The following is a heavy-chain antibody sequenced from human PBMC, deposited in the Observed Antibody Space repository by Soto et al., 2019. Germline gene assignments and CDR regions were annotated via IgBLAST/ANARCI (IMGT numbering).Heavy chain of an antibody. CDR2: IYYSGST. CDR1: GGSISSGGYY. D-gene: IGHD6-6*01. V-gene: IGHV4-31*03. CDR3: ARAPPLEPAPYSSPSYFDY. Sequence: SETLSLTCTVSGGSISSGGYYWSWIRQHPGKGLEWIGYIYYSGSTYYNPSLKSRVTISVDTSKNQFSLKLSSVTAADTAVYYCARAPPLEPAPYSSPSYFDYWGQGTLVTVS. J-gene: IGHJ4*02.